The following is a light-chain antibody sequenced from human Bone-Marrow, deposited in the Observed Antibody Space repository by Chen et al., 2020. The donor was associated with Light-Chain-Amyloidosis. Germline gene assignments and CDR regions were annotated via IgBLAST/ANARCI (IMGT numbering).Light chain of an antibody. CDR2: DVS. CDR3: CSYAGIYWV. Sequence: SALPQPRSPPGSPGQSVTLSCTGTSRDVGGYDSVSWYQQYPGNAPKLMIYDVSKRPSGVPDRFSASKSGNTASLTISGLQAEDEADYYCCSYAGIYWVFGGGTKLTVL. J-gene: IGLJ3*02. CDR1: SRDVGGYDS. V-gene: IGLV2-11*01.